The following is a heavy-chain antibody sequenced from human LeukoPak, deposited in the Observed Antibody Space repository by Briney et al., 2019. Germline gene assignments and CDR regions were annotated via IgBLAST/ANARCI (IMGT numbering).Heavy chain of an antibody. V-gene: IGHV1-18*01. CDR1: GYTFTSYG. Sequence: ASVKVSCKASGYTFTSYGISWVRQAPGQGLEWMGWISAYNGNTNYAQKLQGRVTMTTDTSTSTAYMELRSLRSDDTAVYYCARDAAGYDSSGYPPGTGEYWGQGTLVTVSS. D-gene: IGHD3-22*01. CDR3: ARDAAGYDSSGYPPGTGEY. J-gene: IGHJ4*02. CDR2: ISAYNGNT.